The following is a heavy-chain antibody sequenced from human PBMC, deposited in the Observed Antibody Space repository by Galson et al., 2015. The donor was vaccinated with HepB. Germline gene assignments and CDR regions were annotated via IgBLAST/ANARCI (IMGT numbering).Heavy chain of an antibody. J-gene: IGHJ4*02. D-gene: IGHD5-24*01. Sequence: SLRLSCAASGFTFSSYGMHWVRQAPGKGLEWVAVIWYDGSNKYYADSVKGRFTISRDNSKNTLYLQMNSLRAEDTAVYYCARARRDGYRSGYYFDYWGQGTLVTVSS. V-gene: IGHV3-30*19. CDR3: ARARRDGYRSGYYFDY. CDR2: IWYDGSNK. CDR1: GFTFSSYG.